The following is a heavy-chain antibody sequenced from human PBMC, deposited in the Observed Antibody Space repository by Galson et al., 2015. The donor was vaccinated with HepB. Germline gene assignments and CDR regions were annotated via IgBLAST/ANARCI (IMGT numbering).Heavy chain of an antibody. Sequence: SVKVSCKASGYTFTSYGISWVRQAPGQGLEWMGWISAYNGNTNYAQKLQGRVTMTTDTSTSTAHMELRSLRPDDTAVYYRARDLKGYCSSTSCYPHFDYWGQGTLVTVSS. CDR1: GYTFTSYG. V-gene: IGHV1-18*01. J-gene: IGHJ4*02. CDR2: ISAYNGNT. D-gene: IGHD2-2*01. CDR3: ARDLKGYCSSTSCYPHFDY.